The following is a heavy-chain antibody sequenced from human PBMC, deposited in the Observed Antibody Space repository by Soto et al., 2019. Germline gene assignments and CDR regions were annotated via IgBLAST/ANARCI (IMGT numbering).Heavy chain of an antibody. V-gene: IGHV6-1*01. Sequence: SQTPSLTCTIPEDSVSSNSAALNWIRQSPSRGLEWLGRTYYTSQWYNEYALSVKSRITVNPDTSKNQFSLQLNSVTPEDTSVYYCLGDYQFGTVFNYWGHGTLVTVSS. D-gene: IGHD1-7*01. CDR2: TYYTSQWYN. CDR1: EDSVSSNSAA. J-gene: IGHJ4*01. CDR3: LGDYQFGTVFNY.